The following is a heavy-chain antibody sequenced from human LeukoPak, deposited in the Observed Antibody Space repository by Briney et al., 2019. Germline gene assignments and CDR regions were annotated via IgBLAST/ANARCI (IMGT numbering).Heavy chain of an antibody. D-gene: IGHD6-19*01. CDR1: GYRFTSYW. J-gene: IGHJ5*01. V-gene: IGHV5-51*01. CDR2: IYPGDSDT. Sequence: GASLKISCKGSGYRFTSYWIGWGRQMPGKGLEGMGIIYPGDSDTRYNPSFQGQVTISADKSLSTAYLQWSSLKASDTAMYYCGRRQSSGWFDYWGQGTPVTVSS. CDR3: GRRQSSGWFDY.